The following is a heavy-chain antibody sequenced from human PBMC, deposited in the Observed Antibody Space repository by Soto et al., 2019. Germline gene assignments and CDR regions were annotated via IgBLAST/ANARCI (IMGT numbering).Heavy chain of an antibody. CDR3: ARDRDDYGSGNYYNRIDF. Sequence: QVQLVQSGAEVKKPGSSVKVSCKASGGIFSTYAISWLRQAPGXGLEXXXGIIPLFGTPNYAQRFQGRVTITADESTSTAYMELSRLRSEDTAVYYCARDRDDYGSGNYYNRIDFWGQGTLVTVSS. D-gene: IGHD3-10*01. V-gene: IGHV1-69*01. CDR2: IIPLFGTP. J-gene: IGHJ4*02. CDR1: GGIFSTYA.